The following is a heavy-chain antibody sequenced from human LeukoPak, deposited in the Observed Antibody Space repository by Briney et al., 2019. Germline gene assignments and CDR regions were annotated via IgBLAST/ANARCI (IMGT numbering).Heavy chain of an antibody. CDR1: GFTFTDSA. D-gene: IGHD3-22*01. CDR3: TRRYYHDSSGNYYGDY. V-gene: IGHV3-73*01. Sequence: GGSLRLSCAASGFTFTDSAMHWVRQASGKGLEWVDRIRSKANNYATSYDASVKGRFTISRDDSKNTAFLQMDSLKTEDTAVYYCTRRYYHDSSGNYYGDYWGQGTRVTVSS. CDR2: IRSKANNYAT. J-gene: IGHJ4*02.